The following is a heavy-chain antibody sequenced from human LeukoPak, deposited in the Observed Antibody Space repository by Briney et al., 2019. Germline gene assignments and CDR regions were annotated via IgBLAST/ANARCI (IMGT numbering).Heavy chain of an antibody. V-gene: IGHV4-61*01. J-gene: IGHJ4*02. CDR1: GGSVSSGSYY. CDR3: ARERNGFDY. Sequence: SETLSLTCTVSGGSVSSGSYYWSWIRQPPGKGLEWIGYRYYSGSTKYSPSLESRVTISVDTSKNQFSLKLTSVSAADTAVYYCARERNGFDYWGQGTLVTVSS. CDR2: RYYSGST.